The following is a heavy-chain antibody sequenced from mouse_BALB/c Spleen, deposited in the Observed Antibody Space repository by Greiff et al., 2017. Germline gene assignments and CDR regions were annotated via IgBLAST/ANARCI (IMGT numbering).Heavy chain of an antibody. V-gene: IGHV2-9*02. D-gene: IGHD3-3*01. Sequence: QVQLKESGPGLVAPSQSLSITCTVSGFSLTSYGVHWVRQPPGKGLEWLGVIWAGGSTNYNSALMSRLSISKDNSKSQVFLKMNSLQTDDTAMYYCAKGDGGYAMDYWGQGTSVTVSS. CDR3: AKGDGGYAMDY. CDR2: IWAGGST. CDR1: GFSLTSYG. J-gene: IGHJ4*01.